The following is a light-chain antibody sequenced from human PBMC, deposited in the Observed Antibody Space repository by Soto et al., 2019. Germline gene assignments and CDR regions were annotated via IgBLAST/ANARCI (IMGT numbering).Light chain of an antibody. Sequence: DTVMTQSPSTLSLSPGERATLSCRASQSVSSKLVWYQQKPGQAPRFLIYGASTRATGIPARFSGSGSGTDFTLTISSLEPEDFAVYSCQQHNTWPITFGQGTRLEIK. V-gene: IGKV3-15*01. J-gene: IGKJ5*01. CDR1: QSVSSK. CDR3: QQHNTWPIT. CDR2: GAS.